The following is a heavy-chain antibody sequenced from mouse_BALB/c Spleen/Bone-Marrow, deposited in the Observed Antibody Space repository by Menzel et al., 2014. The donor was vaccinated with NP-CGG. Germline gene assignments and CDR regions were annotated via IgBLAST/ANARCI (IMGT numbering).Heavy chain of an antibody. CDR2: IDPAIFT. V-gene: IGHV14-3*02. Sequence: EVQLQQSGAELAKPGASVKLSCTASGFNIKDTYLHWVKQRPEQGLDWIGRIDPAIFTKYDPKFQGKATITADTSSNTAYLHLSSLTSEDTAVYYCASYRCGWYFDVWGAGTTVTVSS. CDR1: GFNIKDTY. D-gene: IGHD2-14*01. J-gene: IGHJ1*01. CDR3: ASYRCGWYFDV.